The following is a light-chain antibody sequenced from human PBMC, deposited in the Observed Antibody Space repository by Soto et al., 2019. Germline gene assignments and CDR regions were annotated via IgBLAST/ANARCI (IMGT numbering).Light chain of an antibody. CDR1: QSVSSKY. J-gene: IGKJ3*01. CDR3: QQYGSSLFT. V-gene: IGKV3-20*01. CDR2: GTS. Sequence: EIVLTQSPGTLSLSPGERATLSCRASQSVSSKYLTWYQQKPGQAPRVLIYGTSIRAAGVPERFSGGGSGTDFTLTITRLEPEDFAVYYCQQYGSSLFTFGPGTKVEFK.